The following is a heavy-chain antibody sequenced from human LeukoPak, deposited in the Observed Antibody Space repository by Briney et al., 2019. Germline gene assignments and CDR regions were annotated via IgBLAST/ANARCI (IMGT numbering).Heavy chain of an antibody. V-gene: IGHV3-48*04. J-gene: IGHJ3*02. D-gene: IGHD3-16*01. CDR1: GFTFSRYS. CDR2: INSGSNAK. Sequence: GGSLRLSCAASGFTFSRYSMNWVRQAPGRGLEWVSYINSGSNAKYYADSVKGRFTISRDNTKNSLFLQMNSLRAEDTALYYCAREPVAGVNDAFDIWGQGTMVTVSS. CDR3: AREPVAGVNDAFDI.